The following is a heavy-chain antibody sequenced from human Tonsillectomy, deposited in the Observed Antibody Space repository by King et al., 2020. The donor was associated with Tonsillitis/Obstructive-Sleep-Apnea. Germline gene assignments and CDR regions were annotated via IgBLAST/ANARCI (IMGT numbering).Heavy chain of an antibody. Sequence: VQLVESGGGLVQPGGSLRLSCAASGFTFSSYDMHWVRQATGKGLEWVSTINTTDDTFYPGSVKGRFTISREDAKNSLYLQMNSLRAGDTAVYYCTRGRPAFVRGAPYYYYYMDVWGKGTTVTVSS. D-gene: IGHD3-10*02. CDR1: GFTFSSYD. CDR2: INTTDDT. J-gene: IGHJ6*03. CDR3: TRGRPAFVRGAPYYYYYMDV. V-gene: IGHV3-13*04.